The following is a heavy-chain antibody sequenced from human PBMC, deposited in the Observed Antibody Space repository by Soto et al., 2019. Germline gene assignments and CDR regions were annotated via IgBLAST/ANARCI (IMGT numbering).Heavy chain of an antibody. D-gene: IGHD3-10*01. CDR2: IIPIFGTA. CDR1: GGTFSSYA. J-gene: IGHJ4*02. Sequence: GASVKVSCKASGGTFSSYAISWVRQAPGQGLEWMGGIIPIFGTANYAQKFQGRVTITADESTSTAYMELSSLRYEDTAVYYCARGTMVRGRFDYWGQGTLVTVSS. V-gene: IGHV1-69*13. CDR3: ARGTMVRGRFDY.